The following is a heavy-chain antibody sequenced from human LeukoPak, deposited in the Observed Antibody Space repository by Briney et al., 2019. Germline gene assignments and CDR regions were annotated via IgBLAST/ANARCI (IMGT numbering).Heavy chain of an antibody. Sequence: GASVKVSCKASGYTFTGYYMNWVRQAPGQGLEWMGWINPNSGNTDYAQKLQGRVTMTTDTSTSTAYMELRSLRSDDTAVYYCARDVKPYGSGSYYPYWGQGTLVTVSS. J-gene: IGHJ4*02. CDR1: GYTFTGYY. V-gene: IGHV1-18*04. D-gene: IGHD3-10*01. CDR2: INPNSGNT. CDR3: ARDVKPYGSGSYYPY.